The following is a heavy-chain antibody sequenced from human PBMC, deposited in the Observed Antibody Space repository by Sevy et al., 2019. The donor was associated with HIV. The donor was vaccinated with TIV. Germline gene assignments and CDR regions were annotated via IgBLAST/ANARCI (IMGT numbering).Heavy chain of an antibody. CDR1: GDSINNGDYY. V-gene: IGHV4-31*03. D-gene: IGHD4-4*01. CDR3: ARTTVTTLSSARNNWFDP. CDR2: IYYTGTT. J-gene: IGHJ5*02. Sequence: SETLSLTCTVSGDSINNGDYYWSWIRQHPGKGLEWIGKIYYTGTTYYNPSLKSRLRISVERSENTLSLSLRSMTAAETAVYYCARTTVTTLSSARNNWFDPWGQGTLVTVSS.